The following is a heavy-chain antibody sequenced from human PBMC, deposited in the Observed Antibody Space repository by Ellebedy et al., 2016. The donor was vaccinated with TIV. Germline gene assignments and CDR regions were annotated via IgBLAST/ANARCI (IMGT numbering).Heavy chain of an antibody. Sequence: MPSETLSLTCTVSGGSISSSSYYWGWIRQPPGKGLEWIGSIYYSGSTYYNPSLKSRVTISVDTSKNQFSLKLSSVTAADTAVYYCARESGIVNWFDPWGQGTLVTVSS. CDR2: IYYSGST. CDR3: ARESGIVNWFDP. V-gene: IGHV4-39*02. CDR1: GGSISSSSYY. D-gene: IGHD1-26*01. J-gene: IGHJ5*02.